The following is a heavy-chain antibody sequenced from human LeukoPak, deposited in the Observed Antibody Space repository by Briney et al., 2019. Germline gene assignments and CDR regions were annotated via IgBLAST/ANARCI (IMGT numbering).Heavy chain of an antibody. D-gene: IGHD3-22*01. V-gene: IGHV4-59*08. J-gene: IGHJ5*02. CDR2: IYHSGST. Sequence: SETLSLTCTVSGVSISGYYWTWVRQSPGKGLEWIGYIYHSGSTNYNPSLKSRVSISVDTSKNQFSLKLSSVTAADTAVYYCARWNYYDYSGHRWFDPWGQGTLVTVSS. CDR1: GVSISGYY. CDR3: ARWNYYDYSGHRWFDP.